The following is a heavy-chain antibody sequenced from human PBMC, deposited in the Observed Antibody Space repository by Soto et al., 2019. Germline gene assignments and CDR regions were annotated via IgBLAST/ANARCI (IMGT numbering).Heavy chain of an antibody. CDR2: IIPIFGTA. D-gene: IGHD6-6*01. J-gene: IGHJ6*02. CDR3: ARVPPGELWYSSLSGIYYADGMDV. Sequence: QVQLVQSGAEVKKPGSSVKVSCKASGGTFSSYAISWVRQAPGQGLEWMGGIIPIFGTANYAQKFQGRVTITADESTSTAYMERSSLRSEDTAVYYCARVPPGELWYSSLSGIYYADGMDVWGQGTTVTVS. CDR1: GGTFSSYA. V-gene: IGHV1-69*01.